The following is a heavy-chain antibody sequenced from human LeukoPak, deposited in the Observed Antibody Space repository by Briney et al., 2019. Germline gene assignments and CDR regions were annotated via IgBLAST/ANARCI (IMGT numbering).Heavy chain of an antibody. CDR3: ANGGSMVRGNAFDI. D-gene: IGHD3-10*01. V-gene: IGHV3-30*02. J-gene: IGHJ3*02. CDR1: GFTFSSYA. Sequence: GGSLRLSCAASGFTFSSYAMSWVRQAPGKGLEWVAFIRYDGSNKYYADSVKGRFTISRDNSKNTLYLQMNSLRAEDTAVYYCANGGSMVRGNAFDIWGQGTMVTVSS. CDR2: IRYDGSNK.